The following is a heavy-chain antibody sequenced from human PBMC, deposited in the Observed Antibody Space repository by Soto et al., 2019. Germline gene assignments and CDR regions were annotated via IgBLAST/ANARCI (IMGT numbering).Heavy chain of an antibody. Sequence: QVQLVESGGGVVQPGRSLRLSCAASGFTFSSYAMHWVRQAPGKGLEWVAVISYDGSNKYYADSVKGRFTISRDNSKNTLYLQMNGLRAEDTAVYYCAREGFVVVVAALDYWGQGTLVTVSS. V-gene: IGHV3-30-3*01. CDR1: GFTFSSYA. D-gene: IGHD2-15*01. CDR3: AREGFVVVVAALDY. J-gene: IGHJ4*02. CDR2: ISYDGSNK.